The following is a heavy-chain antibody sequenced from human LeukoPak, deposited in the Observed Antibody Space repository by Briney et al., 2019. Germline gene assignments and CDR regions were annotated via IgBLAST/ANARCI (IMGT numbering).Heavy chain of an antibody. CDR2: IYSGGST. Sequence: GGSLRLSCAASGFTVSSNYMSWVRQAPGKGLEWVSVIYSGGSTYYADSVKGRFTISRDNSKNTLYLQMNSLRAEDTAVYYCAKTASSNAIDMWGQGTMVTVSS. CDR3: AKTASSNAIDM. D-gene: IGHD5-18*01. V-gene: IGHV3-53*01. J-gene: IGHJ3*02. CDR1: GFTVSSNY.